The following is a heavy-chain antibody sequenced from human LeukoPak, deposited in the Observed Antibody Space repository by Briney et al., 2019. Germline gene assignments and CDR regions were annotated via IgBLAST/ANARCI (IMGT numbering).Heavy chain of an antibody. D-gene: IGHD2-15*01. CDR1: GFTFSSYG. V-gene: IGHV3-30*18. CDR3: AKDIDPNIVSGVSCHLDY. CDR2: ISYDGSNK. J-gene: IGHJ4*02. Sequence: PGRSLRLSCAASGFTFSSYGMHSVRQAPGKGLEWVAVISYDGSNKYHADSVKGRFTISRDNSKSTLYLQMNSLRAEDTAVYYCAKDIDPNIVSGVSCHLDYWGQGTLVTVSS.